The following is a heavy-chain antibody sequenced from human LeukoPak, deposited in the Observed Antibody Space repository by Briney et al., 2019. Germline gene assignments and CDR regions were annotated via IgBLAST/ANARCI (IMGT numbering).Heavy chain of an antibody. D-gene: IGHD2-15*01. CDR3: ARAAVAAVSFDY. V-gene: IGHV4-59*01. CDR2: IYYSGST. Sequence: EWIGYIYYSGSTNYNPSLKSRVTISVDTSKNQFSLKLSSVTAADTAVYYCARAAVAAVSFDYWGQGTLVTVSS. J-gene: IGHJ4*02.